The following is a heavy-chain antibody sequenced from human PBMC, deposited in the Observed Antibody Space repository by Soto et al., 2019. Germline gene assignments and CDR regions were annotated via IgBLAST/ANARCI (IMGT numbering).Heavy chain of an antibody. J-gene: IGHJ4*02. CDR2: ILDSGTT. CDR1: GGAISSSSYF. D-gene: IGHD4-17*01. V-gene: IGHV4-39*02. CDR3: ARGGGYYGVLFGY. Sequence: QLRLQESGPGLLRPSETLSLTCNVSGGAISSSSYFWGWVRQPPGKTLEWIGHILDSGTTHYNESLKSRATCSVDTSKNQFSRRLNSVTPADTAVYYCARGGGYYGVLFGYWGQGTLVPVSS.